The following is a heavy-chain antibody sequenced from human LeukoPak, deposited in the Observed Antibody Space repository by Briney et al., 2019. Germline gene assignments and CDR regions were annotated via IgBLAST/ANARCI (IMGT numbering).Heavy chain of an antibody. D-gene: IGHD4-11*01. V-gene: IGHV1-69*05. CDR1: GGTFSSYA. Sequence: SVKVSCKASGGTFSSYAISWVRQAPGQGLEWMGRIIPIFGTANYAQKFQGRVTITTDESTSTAYMELSSLRSEDTAVYYCARDYSNYGGYFDYWGQGTLVTVPS. J-gene: IGHJ4*02. CDR2: IIPIFGTA. CDR3: ARDYSNYGGYFDY.